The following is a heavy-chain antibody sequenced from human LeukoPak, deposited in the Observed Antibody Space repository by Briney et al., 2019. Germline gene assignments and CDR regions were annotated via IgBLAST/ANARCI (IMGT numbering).Heavy chain of an antibody. J-gene: IGHJ6*02. V-gene: IGHV1-2*02. D-gene: IGHD5-12*01. CDR1: GYTFTGYY. CDR2: INPNSGGT. Sequence: APVKVSCKASGYTFTGYYMHWVRQAPGQGLEWMGWINPNSGGTNYAQKFQGRVTMTRDTSISTAYMELSRLRSDDTGVYYCARGGYPRSLYYYYGMDVWGQGTTVTVSS. CDR3: ARGGYPRSLYYYYGMDV.